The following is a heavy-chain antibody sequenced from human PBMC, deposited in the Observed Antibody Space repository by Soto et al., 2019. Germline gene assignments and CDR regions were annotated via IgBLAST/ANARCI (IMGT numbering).Heavy chain of an antibody. CDR3: ANGEVAYYDFWSGYETDY. V-gene: IGHV3-23*01. CDR1: GFTFSSYA. CDR2: ISGSGGST. Sequence: PWGSLRLSCAASGFTFSSYAVSWVRQAPGKGLEWVSAISGSGGSTYYADSVKGRFTISRDNSKNTLYLQMNSLRAEDTAVYYCANGEVAYYDFWSGYETDYWGRGTLVTVSS. D-gene: IGHD3-3*01. J-gene: IGHJ4*02.